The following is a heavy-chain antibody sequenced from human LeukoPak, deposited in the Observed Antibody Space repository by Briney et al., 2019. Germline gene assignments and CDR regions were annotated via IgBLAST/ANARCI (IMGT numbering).Heavy chain of an antibody. CDR3: ATCTTVTTLWERYAFDI. V-gene: IGHV1-69*06. J-gene: IGHJ3*02. CDR1: GGTFSSYA. CDR2: IIPIFGTA. Sequence: SVKVSCKASGGTFSSYAISWVRQAPGQGLEWMGGIIPIFGTANYAQKFQGRVTITADKSTSTAYMELSSLRSEDAAVYYCATCTTVTTLWERYAFDIWGQGTMVTVSS. D-gene: IGHD4-17*01.